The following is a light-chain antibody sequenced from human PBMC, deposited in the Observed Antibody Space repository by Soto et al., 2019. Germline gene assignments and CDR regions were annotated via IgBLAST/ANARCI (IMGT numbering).Light chain of an antibody. CDR1: QYIKNY. Sequence: DIQMTQSPSSLYASVGDRVTITCQASQYIKNYLNWYQQKSGKAPKLLIYDASDLETGVPSRFSGSGSGTDFTFTINSLQPEDIATYYCQQYENLPLTFGGGTKVEIK. V-gene: IGKV1-33*01. CDR2: DAS. J-gene: IGKJ4*01. CDR3: QQYENLPLT.